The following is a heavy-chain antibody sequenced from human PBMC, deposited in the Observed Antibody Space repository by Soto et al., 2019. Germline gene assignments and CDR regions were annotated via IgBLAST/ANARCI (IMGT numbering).Heavy chain of an antibody. CDR3: ARDFQGKYYDILTGYYSCPDCAYYYGMDV. V-gene: IGHV1-18*01. J-gene: IGHJ6*02. CDR1: GYTFTSYG. D-gene: IGHD3-9*01. CDR2: ISAYNGNT. Sequence: QVQLVQSGAEVKKPGASVKVSCKASGYTFTSYGISWVRQAPGQGLEWMGWISAYNGNTNYAQKLQGRVTMTTDTSTSTAYMELRSLRSDDTAVYYCARDFQGKYYDILTGYYSCPDCAYYYGMDVWGQGTTVTVSS.